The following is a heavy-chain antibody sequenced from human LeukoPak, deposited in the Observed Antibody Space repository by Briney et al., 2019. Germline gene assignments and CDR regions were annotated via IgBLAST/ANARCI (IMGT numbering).Heavy chain of an antibody. V-gene: IGHV1-2*02. CDR2: INPNSGGT. J-gene: IGHJ4*02. D-gene: IGHD2-15*01. Sequence: GASVKVSCKASGYTFSGYYMHWVRQAPGQGLEWMGWINPNSGGTYYAQKFQGRVTMTRDTSISTAYMELSRLRSDDTAVYYCARDKCSGGSCYRGVDAWDYWGQGTLVTVSS. CDR3: ARDKCSGGSCYRGVDAWDY. CDR1: GYTFSGYY.